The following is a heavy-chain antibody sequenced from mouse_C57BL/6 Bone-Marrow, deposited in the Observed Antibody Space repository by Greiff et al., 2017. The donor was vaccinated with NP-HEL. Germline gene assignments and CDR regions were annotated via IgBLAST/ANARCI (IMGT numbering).Heavy chain of an antibody. V-gene: IGHV1-82*01. CDR1: GYAFSSSW. D-gene: IGHD2-5*01. CDR2: IYPGDGDT. CDR3: ARFPYSNYLYYAMDY. J-gene: IGHJ4*01. Sequence: QVQLQQSGPELVKPGASVKISCKASGYAFSSSWMNWVKQRPGKGLEWIGRIYPGDGDTNYNGKFKGKATLTADKSSSTAYMQLSSLTSEDSAVYFCARFPYSNYLYYAMDYWGQGTSVTVSS.